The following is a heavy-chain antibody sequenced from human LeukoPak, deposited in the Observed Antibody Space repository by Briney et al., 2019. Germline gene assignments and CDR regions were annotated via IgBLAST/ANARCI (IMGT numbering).Heavy chain of an antibody. Sequence: GGSLRLSCAASGFTFSSYWMHWVRQAPGKGLEWVSAISGSGGSTYYADSVKGRFTISRDNSKNTLYLQMNSLRAEDTAVYYCAYLMLRYSSGFDYWGQGTLVTVSS. CDR2: ISGSGGST. CDR1: GFTFSSYW. D-gene: IGHD6-19*01. V-gene: IGHV3-23*01. CDR3: AYLMLRYSSGFDY. J-gene: IGHJ4*02.